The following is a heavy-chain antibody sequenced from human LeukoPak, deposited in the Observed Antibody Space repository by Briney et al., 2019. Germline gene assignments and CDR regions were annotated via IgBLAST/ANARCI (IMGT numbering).Heavy chain of an antibody. V-gene: IGHV4-4*07. CDR3: AREGYYYDSSGYYGYYYYMDV. J-gene: IGHJ6*03. D-gene: IGHD3-22*01. CDR1: GVSISSYY. Sequence: PSETLSLTCTASGVSISSYYWSWIRQPAGKGLEWIWRIYTSGGTNYNPSLKRRVTMSVDTSNNQFFLMLRSVTAADTAVYYCAREGYYYDSSGYYGYYYYMDVWGKGTTVTVSS. CDR2: IYTSGGT.